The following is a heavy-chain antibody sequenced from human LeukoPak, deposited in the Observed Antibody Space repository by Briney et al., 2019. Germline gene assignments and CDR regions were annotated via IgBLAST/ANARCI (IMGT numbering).Heavy chain of an antibody. D-gene: IGHD2-21*02. J-gene: IGHJ3*02. CDR2: ISSSSSYI. CDR3: ARVSYCGGDCYPPAAYDI. V-gene: IGHV3-21*04. CDR1: GFTFSDTW. Sequence: GSLRLSCAAYGFTFSDTWMNWVRQAPGKGLEWVSSISSSSSYIYYADSVKGRFTISRDNAKNSLYLQMNSLRAEDTAVYYCARVSYCGGDCYPPAAYDIWGQGTMVTVSS.